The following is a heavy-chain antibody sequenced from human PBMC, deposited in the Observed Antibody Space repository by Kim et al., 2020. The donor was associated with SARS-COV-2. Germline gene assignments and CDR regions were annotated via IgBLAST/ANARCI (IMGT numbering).Heavy chain of an antibody. D-gene: IGHD2-2*02. Sequence: GESLKISCKGSGYSFTSYWISWVRQMPGKGLEWMGRIDPSDSYTNYSPSFQGHVTISADKSISTAYLQWSSLKASDTAMYYCARHLKDIVVVPAAISLQGFDPWGQGTLVTVSS. J-gene: IGHJ5*02. CDR3: ARHLKDIVVVPAAISLQGFDP. CDR2: IDPSDSYT. CDR1: GYSFTSYW. V-gene: IGHV5-10-1*01.